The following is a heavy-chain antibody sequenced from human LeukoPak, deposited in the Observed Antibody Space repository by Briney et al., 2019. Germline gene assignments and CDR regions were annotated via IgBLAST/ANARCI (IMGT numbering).Heavy chain of an antibody. CDR3: ARAGKWFLYYFDY. Sequence: GGSLRLSCAASGFTFSSYEMNWVRQAPGKGLEWVSYISSSGSTTYYADSVKGRFTISRDNAKYSLYLQMNSLRAEDTAVYYCARAGKWFLYYFDYWGQGTLVTVSS. J-gene: IGHJ4*02. V-gene: IGHV3-48*03. CDR1: GFTFSSYE. CDR2: ISSSGSTT. D-gene: IGHD3-22*01.